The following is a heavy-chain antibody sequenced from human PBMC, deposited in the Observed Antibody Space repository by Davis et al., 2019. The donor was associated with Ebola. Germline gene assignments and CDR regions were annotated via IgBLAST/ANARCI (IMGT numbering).Heavy chain of an antibody. CDR3: TGGGSYYVLDY. Sequence: SVKVSCKASGYNFAGLDIHWVRQATGQGLEWMGGTITLLDTTNYAQKFQGRATITADRSTSTFSMEMSSLTSDDTAVYYCTGGGSYYVLDYWGQGTLVTVSS. CDR1: GYNFAGLD. V-gene: IGHV1-69*10. CDR2: TITLLDTT. D-gene: IGHD3-10*01. J-gene: IGHJ4*02.